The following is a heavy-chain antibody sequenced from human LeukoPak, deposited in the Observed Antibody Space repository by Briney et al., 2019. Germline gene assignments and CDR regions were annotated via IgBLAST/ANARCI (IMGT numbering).Heavy chain of an antibody. CDR1: GFTFSSYV. Sequence: GGSLRLSCAASGFTFSSYVMSWVRQAPGKGLEWVSAISGSGATTYYADSVKGRFTISRDNSKNTLYLHMNSLRAEDAAVYYCAKRVSGTTFYWGQGTLVTVSS. V-gene: IGHV3-23*01. CDR3: AKRVSGTTFY. CDR2: ISGSGATT. J-gene: IGHJ4*02. D-gene: IGHD1-1*01.